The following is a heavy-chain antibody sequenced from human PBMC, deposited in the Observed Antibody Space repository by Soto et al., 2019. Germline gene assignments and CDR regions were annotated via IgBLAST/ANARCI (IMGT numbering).Heavy chain of an antibody. D-gene: IGHD1-1*01. CDR1: GFTFRNYG. CDR2: IGIGSSTK. CDR3: AREDEGGNEYDLGY. J-gene: IGHJ4*02. Sequence: GGSLRLSCAASGFTFRNYGMNWVRQAPGKGLEWVSYIGIGSSTKYYADSVKGRFTTSRDNSKNTTYLQMNSLSVEDTAVYYFAREDEGGNEYDLGYWRQGAPVTVSS. V-gene: IGHV3-48*01.